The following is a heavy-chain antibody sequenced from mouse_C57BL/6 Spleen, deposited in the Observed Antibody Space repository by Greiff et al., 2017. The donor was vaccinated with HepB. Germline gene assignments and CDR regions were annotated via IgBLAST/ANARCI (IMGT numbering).Heavy chain of an antibody. CDR1: GFSLTSYG. CDR3: ARSYYGSSRYFDV. D-gene: IGHD1-1*01. Sequence: VMLVESGPGLVQPSQSLSITCTVSGFSLTSYGVHWVRQSPGKGLEWLGVIWSGGSTYYNAAFISRLSISKDNSKSQVFFKMNSLQADDTAIYYCARSYYGSSRYFDVWGTGTTVTVSS. V-gene: IGHV2-2*01. CDR2: IWSGGST. J-gene: IGHJ1*03.